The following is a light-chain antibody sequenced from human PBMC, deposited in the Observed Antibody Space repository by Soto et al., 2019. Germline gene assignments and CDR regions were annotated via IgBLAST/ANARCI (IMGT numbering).Light chain of an antibody. V-gene: IGKV1-39*01. CDR1: QSISSY. CDR3: QQRSNWPPIT. Sequence: DIQITQSPSSLSACALDRVTITCRASQSISSYLNWYQQKPGKAPKLLIYAASSLQSGVPSRFSGSGSGTDFTLTISSLQPEDFAVYYCQQRSNWPPITFGQGTRLEIK. J-gene: IGKJ5*01. CDR2: AAS.